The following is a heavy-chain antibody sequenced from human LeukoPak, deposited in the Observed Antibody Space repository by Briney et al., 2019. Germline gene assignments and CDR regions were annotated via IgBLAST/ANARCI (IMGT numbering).Heavy chain of an antibody. CDR2: ISAYNGNT. V-gene: IGHV1-18*01. Sequence: GASVKVSCKASGYTFTSYGISWVRQAPGQGLEWMGWISAYNGNTNYAQKLQGRVTMTTDTSTSTAYMELRSLRSDDTAVYYCARDRSPYYDFWSGSDAFDIWGQGTMVTVTS. CDR3: ARDRSPYYDFWSGSDAFDI. CDR1: GYTFTSYG. J-gene: IGHJ3*02. D-gene: IGHD3-3*01.